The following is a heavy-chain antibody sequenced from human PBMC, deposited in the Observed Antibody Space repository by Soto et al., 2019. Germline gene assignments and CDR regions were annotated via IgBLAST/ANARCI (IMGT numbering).Heavy chain of an antibody. J-gene: IGHJ3*02. CDR2: IYYSGST. V-gene: IGHV4-59*01. D-gene: IGHD3-3*01. CDR3: ARADYDFWRLHDAFDI. CDR1: GGSISSYY. Sequence: SETLSLTCTVSGGSISSYYWSWIRQPPGKGLEWIGYIYYSGSTNYNPSLKSRVTISVDTSKNQFSLKLSSVTAADTAVYYCARADYDFWRLHDAFDIWRQGTMVTVSS.